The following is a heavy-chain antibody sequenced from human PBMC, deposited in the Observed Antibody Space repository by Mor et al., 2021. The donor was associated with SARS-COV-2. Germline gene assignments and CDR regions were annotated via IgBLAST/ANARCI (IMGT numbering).Heavy chain of an antibody. CDR3: ARVVFPRMNYY. J-gene: IGHJ6*01. Sequence: QAPGKGLEWVALISSDESNKYYADSVRGRFTVSRDNSKNTLYLQMNSLRADDTAVYYCARVVFPRMNYY. CDR2: ISSDESNK. V-gene: IGHV3-30*01. D-gene: IGHD2-21*01.